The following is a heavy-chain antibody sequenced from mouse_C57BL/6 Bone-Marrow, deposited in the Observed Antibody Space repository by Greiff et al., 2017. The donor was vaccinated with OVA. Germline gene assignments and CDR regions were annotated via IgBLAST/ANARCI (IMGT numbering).Heavy chain of an antibody. V-gene: IGHV1-42*01. D-gene: IGHD1-1*01. CDR1: GYSFTGYY. Sequence: EVQLQQSGPELVKPGASVKISCKASGYSFTGYYMNWVKQSPEKSLEWIGEINPSTGGTTYNQKFKAKATLTVDKSSSTAYMQLKSLTSEDSAVYYGARILYYYGTYWYFDVWGTGTTVTVSS. CDR3: ARILYYYGTYWYFDV. J-gene: IGHJ1*03. CDR2: INPSTGGT.